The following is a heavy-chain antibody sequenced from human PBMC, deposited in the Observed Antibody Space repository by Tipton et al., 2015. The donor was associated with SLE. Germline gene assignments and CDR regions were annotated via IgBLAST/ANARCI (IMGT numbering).Heavy chain of an antibody. CDR2: IFYSGST. D-gene: IGHD1-1*01. CDR3: ARVGRHDLFDY. Sequence: TLSLTCTVSGGSISRSSYSWGWIRQPPGEGLEWIGNIFYSGSTSTYYSPSLRSRVTISVDTSKNQFSLKLSSVTAADTAVYYCARVGRHDLFDYWGQGTLVTVSS. CDR1: GGSISRSSYS. J-gene: IGHJ4*02. V-gene: IGHV4-39*07.